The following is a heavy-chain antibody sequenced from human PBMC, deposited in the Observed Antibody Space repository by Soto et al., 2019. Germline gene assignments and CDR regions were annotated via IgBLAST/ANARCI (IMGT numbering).Heavy chain of an antibody. Sequence: SETLSLTCTVSGGSISSSSYYWGWIRQPPGKGLEWIGSIYYSGSTYYNPSLKSRVTISVDTPKNQFSLKLSSVTAADTAVYYCASLSFHSGSYFNWFDPWGQGTLVTVSS. CDR1: GGSISSSSYY. CDR2: IYYSGST. D-gene: IGHD1-26*01. CDR3: ASLSFHSGSYFNWFDP. V-gene: IGHV4-39*01. J-gene: IGHJ5*02.